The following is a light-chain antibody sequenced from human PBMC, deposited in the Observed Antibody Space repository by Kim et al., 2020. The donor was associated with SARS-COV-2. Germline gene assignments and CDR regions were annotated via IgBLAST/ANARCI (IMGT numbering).Light chain of an antibody. CDR2: KAY. CDR1: QSISSW. J-gene: IGKJ1*01. Sequence: SSLSASVGDRVTITCRASQSISSWLAWYQQKPGKAPKLLIYKAYSLESGVPSRFSGSGSGTEFTLTISSLQPDDFATYYCQQYETFGQGTKVDIK. V-gene: IGKV1-5*03. CDR3: QQYET.